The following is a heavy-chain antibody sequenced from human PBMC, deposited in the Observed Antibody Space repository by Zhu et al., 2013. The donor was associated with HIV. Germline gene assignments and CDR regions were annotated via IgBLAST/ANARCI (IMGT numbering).Heavy chain of an antibody. CDR2: ISVAGSDQ. D-gene: IGHD3-16*01. J-gene: IGHJ4*02. CDR1: GFSFSVYG. Sequence: VQLVESGGGVVQPGRSLRLSCAASGFSFSVYGMHWVRQPPGKGLEWVGAISVAGSDQYYADPVKGRFTISRDISQNTLYLQMNSLRAEDTAVYYCAKDKGPWGNGFYFDYWGQGALVTVSS. V-gene: IGHV3-30*18. CDR3: AKDKGPWGNGFYFDY.